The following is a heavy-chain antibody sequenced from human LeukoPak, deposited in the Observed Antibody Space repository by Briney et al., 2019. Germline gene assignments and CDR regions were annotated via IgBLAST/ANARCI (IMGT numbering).Heavy chain of an antibody. CDR2: IYYSGST. J-gene: IGHJ1*01. D-gene: IGHD6-19*01. CDR3: ARHHSGGWYEGGGYFQH. CDR1: GGSISSYY. V-gene: IGHV4-59*01. Sequence: SETLSLTCTVSGGSISSYYWSWIRQPPGKGLEWIGYIYYSGSTNYNPSLKSRVTISVDTSKNQFSLNLSSVTAADTAVYYCARHHSGGWYEGGGYFQHWGQGTLVTVSS.